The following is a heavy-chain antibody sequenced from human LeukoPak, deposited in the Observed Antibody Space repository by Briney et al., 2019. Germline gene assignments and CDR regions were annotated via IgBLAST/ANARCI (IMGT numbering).Heavy chain of an antibody. V-gene: IGHV3-11*06. CDR1: GFTFSDYY. CDR2: IENGADT. D-gene: IGHD2-21*01. Sequence: GGSLRLSCAASGFTFSDYYMGWIRQAPGKGLEWVSGLIENGADTYYADSVKGRFTISRDNAKNTLYLQMNRLRVEDTAVYYCARGYSVRGDYWGQGTLVTVSS. CDR3: ARGYSVRGDY. J-gene: IGHJ4*02.